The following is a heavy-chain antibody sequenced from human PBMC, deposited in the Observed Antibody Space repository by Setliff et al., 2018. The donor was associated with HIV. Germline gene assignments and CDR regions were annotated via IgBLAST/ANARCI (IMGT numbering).Heavy chain of an antibody. J-gene: IGHJ4*02. CDR1: GYTLSKLS. Sequence: ASVTVSCKVSGYTLSKLSMHWVRQAPEKGLEWMGGFDPELGETLFAQKFPGRLTMTEDTSTDTAYMELTSLRSDDTAIYYCAIDNRGGVGTPYYFDYWGQGTLVTVPQ. CDR3: AIDNRGGVGTPYYFDY. V-gene: IGHV1-24*01. CDR2: FDPELGET. D-gene: IGHD1-26*01.